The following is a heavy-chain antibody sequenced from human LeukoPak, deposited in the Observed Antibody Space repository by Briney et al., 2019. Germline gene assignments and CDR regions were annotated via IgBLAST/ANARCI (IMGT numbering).Heavy chain of an antibody. CDR3: ARGGVIVGATIHTDFDY. V-gene: IGHV4-34*01. D-gene: IGHD1-26*01. CDR1: GGSFSGYY. CDR2: INHSGST. Sequence: PSETLSLTCAVYGGSFSGYYWSWIRQPPGKGLEWIGEINHSGSTNYNPSLKSRVTISVDTSKNQFSLKLSSVTAADTAVYYCARGGVIVGATIHTDFDYLRQATQVTVSS. J-gene: IGHJ4*02.